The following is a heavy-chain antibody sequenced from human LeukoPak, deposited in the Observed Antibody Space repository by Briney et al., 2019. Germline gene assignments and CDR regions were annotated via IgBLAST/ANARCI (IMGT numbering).Heavy chain of an antibody. CDR2: IYYSGST. J-gene: IGHJ4*02. CDR3: ARGVDSSPSNFDY. V-gene: IGHV4-31*03. D-gene: IGHD3-22*01. CDR1: GGSISSGGYS. Sequence: SETLSLTCTVSGGSISSGGYSWSWIRQHPGKGLEWIGYIYYSGSTYYNPSLKSRVTISVDTSKNQFSLKLGSVTAADTAVYYCARGVDSSPSNFDYWGQGTLVTVSS.